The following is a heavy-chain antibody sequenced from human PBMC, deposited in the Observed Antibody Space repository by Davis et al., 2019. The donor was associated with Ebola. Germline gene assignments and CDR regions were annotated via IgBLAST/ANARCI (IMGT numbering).Heavy chain of an antibody. CDR2: MYYSGST. V-gene: IGHV4-30-4*07. J-gene: IGHJ4*02. CDR3: ARVASYGDYFDY. Sequence: MPSETLSLTCEVFGGPFTGYSWSWIRQPPGKGLEWIGYMYYSGSTYYNPSLKSRVTISGDTSKNQFSLKLSSVTAADTAVYYCARVASYGDYFDYWGLGTLVTVSS. D-gene: IGHD4-17*01. CDR1: GGPFTGYS.